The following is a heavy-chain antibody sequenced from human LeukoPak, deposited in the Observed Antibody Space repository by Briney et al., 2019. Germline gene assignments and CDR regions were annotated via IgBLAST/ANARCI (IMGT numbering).Heavy chain of an antibody. CDR1: GYTFTNYN. J-gene: IGHJ3*02. Sequence: ASVKVSCKASGYTFTNYNIHWVRQAPGQGLEWMGWISPNSGATNYAQKFQGRVTMTRDTSITTAYMELSRLRSDDTAVYYCARDLDYYGSGSFFNIWGQGTMVTVSS. CDR2: ISPNSGAT. D-gene: IGHD3-10*01. V-gene: IGHV1-2*02. CDR3: ARDLDYYGSGSFFNI.